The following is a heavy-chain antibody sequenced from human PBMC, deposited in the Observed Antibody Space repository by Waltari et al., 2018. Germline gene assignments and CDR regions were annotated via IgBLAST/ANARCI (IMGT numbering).Heavy chain of an antibody. Sequence: EVQLVESGGVVVQPGGCLSLSCAASGFTLDDYAMQRVSQAPGKGLEWVSLISWDGGSTYYADSVKGRFTISRDNSKNSLYLQMNSLRAEDTALYYCAKAAVAGNYYYYYMDVWGKGTTVTVSS. D-gene: IGHD6-19*01. CDR3: AKAAVAGNYYYYYMDV. CDR1: GFTLDDYA. J-gene: IGHJ6*03. V-gene: IGHV3-43D*03. CDR2: ISWDGGST.